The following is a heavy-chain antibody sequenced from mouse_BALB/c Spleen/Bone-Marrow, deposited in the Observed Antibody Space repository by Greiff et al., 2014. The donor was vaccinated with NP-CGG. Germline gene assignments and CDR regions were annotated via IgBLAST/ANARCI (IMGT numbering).Heavy chain of an antibody. V-gene: IGHV1-7*01. Sequence: VQLQQSGAELAKPGASVKMSCKASGYTFTSHWMHWVKQRHGQGLEWIGYINPSTGPTEYDQKFKDKATLTADKSSSTAYMQLISLTSEDSAVYYCARGNWEAMDYWGQGTSVTVSS. CDR1: GYTFTSHW. D-gene: IGHD4-1*01. CDR3: ARGNWEAMDY. J-gene: IGHJ4*01. CDR2: INPSTGPT.